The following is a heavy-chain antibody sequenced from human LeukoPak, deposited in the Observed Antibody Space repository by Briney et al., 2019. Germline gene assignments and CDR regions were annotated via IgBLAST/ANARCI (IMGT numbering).Heavy chain of an antibody. CDR2: IYYSGST. D-gene: IGHD6-13*01. CDR1: GGSISSYY. CDR3: ARGPLAAAVTLTYYYYGMDV. Sequence: SETLSLTCTVSGGSISSYYWSWIRQPPGKGLEWIGYIYYSGSTNYNPSLKSRVTISVDTSKNQFSLKLSSVTAADTAVYYCARGPLAAAVTLTYYYYGMDVWGQGTTVTVSS. V-gene: IGHV4-59*12. J-gene: IGHJ6*02.